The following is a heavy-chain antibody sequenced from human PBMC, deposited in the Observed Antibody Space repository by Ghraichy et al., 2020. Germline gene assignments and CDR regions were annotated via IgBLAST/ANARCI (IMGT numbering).Heavy chain of an antibody. CDR1: GFTFRSYS. J-gene: IGHJ5*02. CDR2: IGADAVTT. D-gene: IGHD5-12*01. Sequence: GGSLRLSCATSGFTFRSYSMNWVRQAPGKGLEWVSIIGADAVTTYYADSVKGRFTVSRDNSKNTLYLIMSGLRAEDTAVYYCAKGGHNTGYGFDPWGRGTLVTVSS. CDR3: AKGGHNTGYGFDP. V-gene: IGHV3-23*01.